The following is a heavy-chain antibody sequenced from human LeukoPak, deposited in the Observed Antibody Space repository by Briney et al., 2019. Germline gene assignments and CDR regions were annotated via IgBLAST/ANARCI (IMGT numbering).Heavy chain of an antibody. Sequence: PGGSLRLSCAVSGFTFSNYAMSWVRQAPGKGLEWVSAISGSGGSTYYADSVKGRFTISRDNSKNTLYLQMNSLRAEDTAVYYCAKLAAGLLYGMDVWGQGTTVTVSS. CDR2: ISGSGGST. D-gene: IGHD3-22*01. CDR3: AKLAAGLLYGMDV. V-gene: IGHV3-23*01. J-gene: IGHJ6*02. CDR1: GFTFSNYA.